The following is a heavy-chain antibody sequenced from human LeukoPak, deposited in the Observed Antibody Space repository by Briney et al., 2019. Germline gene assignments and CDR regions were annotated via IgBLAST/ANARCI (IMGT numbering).Heavy chain of an antibody. CDR2: IKQDGSEK. J-gene: IGHJ5*02. CDR3: ARDHCSSTSCPNWFDP. D-gene: IGHD2-2*01. CDR1: GFTFSSYW. V-gene: IGHV3-7*01. Sequence: GGSLRPSCAASGFTFSSYWVSWVRQAPGKGLEWVANIKQDGSEKYYVDSVKGRFTISRDNAKNSLYLQMNSLRAEDTAVYYCARDHCSSTSCPNWFDPWGQGTLVTVSS.